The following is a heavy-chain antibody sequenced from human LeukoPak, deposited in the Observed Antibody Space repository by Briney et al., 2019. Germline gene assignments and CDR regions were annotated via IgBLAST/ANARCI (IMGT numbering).Heavy chain of an antibody. J-gene: IGHJ4*02. Sequence: PGGSLRLSCAASGFNFRTYDMNWVRQAPGKGLEWVSYISASGDTIYYADSVQGRFTISRDNAKNSLYLQMNSLRAEDTAVYYCAKRGAEVGATVAPGDYWGQGTLVTVSS. CDR2: ISASGDTI. V-gene: IGHV3-48*03. CDR1: GFNFRTYD. D-gene: IGHD1-26*01. CDR3: AKRGAEVGATVAPGDY.